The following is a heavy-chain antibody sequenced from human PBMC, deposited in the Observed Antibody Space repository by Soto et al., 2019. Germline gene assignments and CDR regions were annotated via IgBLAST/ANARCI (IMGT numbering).Heavy chain of an antibody. CDR3: AKWSDNFDSIGRPLDY. CDR2: INPSGGST. D-gene: IGHD3-22*01. J-gene: IGHJ4*02. Sequence: GASVKVSCKASGYTFTTYQIHWVRQAPGQGLEWMGIINPSGGSTVYAQKFQGRVTMTRDTSTSTVYMELSSLRSEDTAVYYWAKWSDNFDSIGRPLDYWGQGTLVTVSS. CDR1: GYTFTTYQ. V-gene: IGHV1-46*01.